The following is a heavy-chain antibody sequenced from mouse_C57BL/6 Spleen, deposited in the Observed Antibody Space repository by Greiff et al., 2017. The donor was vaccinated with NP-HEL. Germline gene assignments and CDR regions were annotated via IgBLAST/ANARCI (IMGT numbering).Heavy chain of an antibody. D-gene: IGHD1-1*01. J-gene: IGHJ3*01. V-gene: IGHV1-69*01. CDR1: GYTFTSYW. Sequence: QVQLQQPGAELVMPGASVKLSCKASGYTFTSYWMPWVKQRPGQGLAWIGEIDPSASYTNYNQKFKGKSTLTVDKSSSTAYMQLSSLTSEDSAVYYCSRSRATVVAKEAWFAYWGQGTLVTVSA. CDR3: SRSRATVVAKEAWFAY. CDR2: IDPSASYT.